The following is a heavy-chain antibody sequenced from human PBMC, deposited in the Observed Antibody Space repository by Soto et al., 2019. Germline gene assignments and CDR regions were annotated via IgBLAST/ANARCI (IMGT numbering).Heavy chain of an antibody. CDR2: IIPIFGIT. Sequence: HAHLMQSGAEVKKPGSSVKVSCKASGGTFSGYAISWVRQRPGRGLEWMGGIIPIFGITTYAEKFQGRITLAADESTGTAFMDLRSLISEDTAVYYCEREPRSITGTTSSEDFQFWGPGTLVSVSS. D-gene: IGHD1-20*01. V-gene: IGHV1-69*01. CDR3: EREPRSITGTTSSEDFQF. CDR1: GGTFSGYA. J-gene: IGHJ1*01.